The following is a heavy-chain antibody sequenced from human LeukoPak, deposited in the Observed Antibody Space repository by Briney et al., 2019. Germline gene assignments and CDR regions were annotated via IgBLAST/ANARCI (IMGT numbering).Heavy chain of an antibody. J-gene: IGHJ4*02. CDR3: AKDRYYDPGGILATYYFDS. CDR2: INPNSGGT. D-gene: IGHD3-22*01. Sequence: VASVKVSCKASGYTFTGYYMHWVRQAPGQGLEWMGWINPNSGGTNYAQKFQGRVTMTRDTSISTAYMELNSLRTEDTAVYYCAKDRYYDPGGILATYYFDSWGQGTLVTVSS. CDR1: GYTFTGYY. V-gene: IGHV1-2*02.